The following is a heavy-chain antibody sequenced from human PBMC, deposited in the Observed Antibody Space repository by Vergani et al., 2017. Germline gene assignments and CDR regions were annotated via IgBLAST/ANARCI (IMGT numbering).Heavy chain of an antibody. J-gene: IGHJ6*02. D-gene: IGHD6-13*01. CDR1: GFTFSCYS. CDR3: ARDRTAAGYYYYYYGMDV. Sequence: EVQLVESGGGLVKPGGSLRLSCAASGFTFSCYSMNWVRQAPGKGLEWVSSISSSSSYIYYADSVKGRFTISRDNAKNSLYLQMNSLRAEDTAVYYCARDRTAAGYYYYYYGMDVWGQGTTVTVSS. V-gene: IGHV3-21*01. CDR2: ISSSSSYI.